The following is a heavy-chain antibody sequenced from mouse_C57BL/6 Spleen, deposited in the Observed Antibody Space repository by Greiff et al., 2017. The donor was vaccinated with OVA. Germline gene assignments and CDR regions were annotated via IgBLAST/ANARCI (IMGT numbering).Heavy chain of an antibody. CDR3: ARNLNHYYGSSSYYYAMDY. Sequence: VMLVESGPGLVAPSQSLSITCTVSGFSLTSYAISWVRQPPGKGLEWLGVIWTGGGTNYNSALKSRLSISKDNSKRQVFLKMNSLHTDDTARYYCARNLNHYYGSSSYYYAMDYWGQGTSVTVSS. V-gene: IGHV2-9-1*01. CDR1: GFSLTSYA. D-gene: IGHD1-1*01. CDR2: IWTGGGT. J-gene: IGHJ4*01.